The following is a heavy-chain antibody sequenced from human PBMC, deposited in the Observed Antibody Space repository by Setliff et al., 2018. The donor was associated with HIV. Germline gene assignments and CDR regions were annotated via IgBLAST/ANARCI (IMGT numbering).Heavy chain of an antibody. J-gene: IGHJ4*02. D-gene: IGHD2-21*02. CDR1: GGSISSYY. Sequence: SETLSLTCTVSGGSISSYYWGWIRQPPGKGLEWIGSLYYSGTTYYNPSLKSRLTISVDTSRNQFSLKLSSVTAADTAVYYCARGEFYCGTDCYWSSFDYWGQGILVTVSS. CDR3: ARGEFYCGTDCYWSSFDY. V-gene: IGHV4-39*01. CDR2: LYYSGTT.